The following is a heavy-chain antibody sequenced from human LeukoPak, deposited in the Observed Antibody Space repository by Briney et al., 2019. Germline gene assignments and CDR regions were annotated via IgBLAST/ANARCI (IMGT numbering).Heavy chain of an antibody. CDR2: ISSTSGYI. J-gene: IGHJ4*02. V-gene: IGHV3-21*01. D-gene: IGHD1-7*01. CDR1: GFSFNTYS. Sequence: GALRLSCAASGFSFNTYSMDWVRQAPGKGLEWVSSISSTSGYIYYADSVKGRFTISRDNAKNSLYLQMNSLRVEDTAVYYCARDAGITGTTEFDYWGQGTLVTVSS. CDR3: ARDAGITGTTEFDY.